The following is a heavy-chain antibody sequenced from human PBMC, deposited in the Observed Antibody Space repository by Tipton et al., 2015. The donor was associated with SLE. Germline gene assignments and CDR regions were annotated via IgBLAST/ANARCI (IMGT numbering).Heavy chain of an antibody. Sequence: LRLSCTVSGGSISSGGYYWSWILQYPGKGLEWIGYISYSGSTNYNSSLKSRLTISVDTSKNQFSLKLSSVTAADTAVYYCARGSDRSGYFGAFDIWGQGATVTVSS. V-gene: IGHV4-31*03. CDR1: GGSISSGGYY. D-gene: IGHD3-22*01. CDR2: ISYSGST. J-gene: IGHJ3*02. CDR3: ARGSDRSGYFGAFDI.